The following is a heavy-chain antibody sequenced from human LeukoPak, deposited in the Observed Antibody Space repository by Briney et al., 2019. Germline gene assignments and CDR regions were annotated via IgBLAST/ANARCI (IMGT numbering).Heavy chain of an antibody. CDR3: ARVSSGWYYFDY. D-gene: IGHD6-19*01. Sequence: GRSLRLSCAASGFTFSSYAMHWVRQAPGKRLEWVAVISYDGSNKYYADSVKGRFTISRDNSKNTLYLQMNSLRDGDTAVYYCARVSSGWYYFDYWGQGTLVTVSS. V-gene: IGHV3-30*04. J-gene: IGHJ4*02. CDR2: ISYDGSNK. CDR1: GFTFSSYA.